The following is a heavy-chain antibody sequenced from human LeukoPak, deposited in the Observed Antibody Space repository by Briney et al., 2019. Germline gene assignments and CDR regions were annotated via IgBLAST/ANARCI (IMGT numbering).Heavy chain of an antibody. Sequence: SETLSLTCAVYGGSFSGYYWSWIRQPPGKGLEWIGEINHSGSTNYNPSLKSRVTISVDTSKNQFSLKLSSVTAADTAVYYCARKEWVPYYFDYWGQGALVTVSS. CDR3: ARKEWVPYYFDY. J-gene: IGHJ4*02. CDR2: INHSGST. D-gene: IGHD3-3*01. CDR1: GGSFSGYY. V-gene: IGHV4-34*01.